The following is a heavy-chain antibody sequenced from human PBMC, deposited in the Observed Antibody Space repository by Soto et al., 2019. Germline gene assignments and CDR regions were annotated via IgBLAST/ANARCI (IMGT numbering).Heavy chain of an antibody. CDR1: GFTIRSYA. V-gene: IGHV3-30-3*01. D-gene: IGHD2-2*02. Sequence: PGGSQILSCAAAGFTIRSYAMHWVRKKPGKGLEWVAVISYDGSNKYYADSVKGRFTTSRDNSKNTLYLQMNSLRAEDTAVYYCARVVVPAAIGYYYYGMDVWGQGTTVTVSS. J-gene: IGHJ6*02. CDR3: ARVVVPAAIGYYYYGMDV. CDR2: ISYDGSNK.